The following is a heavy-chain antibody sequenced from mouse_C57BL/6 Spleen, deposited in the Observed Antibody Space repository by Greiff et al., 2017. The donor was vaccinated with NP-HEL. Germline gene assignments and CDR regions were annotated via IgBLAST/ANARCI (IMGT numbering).Heavy chain of an antibody. V-gene: IGHV1-15*01. D-gene: IGHD1-1*01. CDR1: GYTFTDYE. CDR2: IDPETGGT. CDR3: TRWDTTEDYAMDY. J-gene: IGHJ4*01. Sequence: QVHVKQSGAELVRPGASVTLSCKASGYTFTDYEMHWVKQTPVHGLEWIGAIDPETGGTAYNQKFKGKAILTADKSSSTAYMELRSLTSEDSAVYYCTRWDTTEDYAMDYWGQGTSVTVSS.